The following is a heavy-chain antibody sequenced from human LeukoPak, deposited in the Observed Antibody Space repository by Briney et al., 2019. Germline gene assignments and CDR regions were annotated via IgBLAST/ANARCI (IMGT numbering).Heavy chain of an antibody. CDR2: IIPIFGTA. CDR1: GGTFSSYA. V-gene: IGHV1-69*05. CDR3: ARDTATIYGDSDPNWFDP. J-gene: IGHJ5*02. D-gene: IGHD4-17*01. Sequence: SAKVSCKASGGTFSSYAISWVRQAPGQGLEWMGRIIPIFGTANYAQKFQGRVTITTDESTSTAYMELSSLRSEDTAVYYCARDTATIYGDSDPNWFDPWGQGTLVTVSS.